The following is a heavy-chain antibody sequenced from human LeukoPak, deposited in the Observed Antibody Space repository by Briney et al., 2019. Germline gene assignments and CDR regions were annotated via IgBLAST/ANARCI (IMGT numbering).Heavy chain of an antibody. Sequence: GASVRVSCKASGSTFTNHYMHWVRQAPGQGLEWMRLMNPSGGSTLYAEKFQGRIIMTRDMSTATDYMELSSLRSEDTAVYYCARVNYRARFLESKRSNWFDPWGQGTLVTVSS. CDR2: MNPSGGST. V-gene: IGHV1-46*01. CDR3: ARVNYRARFLESKRSNWFDP. J-gene: IGHJ5*02. CDR1: GSTFTNHY. D-gene: IGHD3-3*01.